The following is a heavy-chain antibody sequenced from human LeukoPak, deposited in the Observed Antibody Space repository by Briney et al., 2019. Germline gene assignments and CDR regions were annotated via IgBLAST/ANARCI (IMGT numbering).Heavy chain of an antibody. J-gene: IGHJ4*02. CDR3: AALPGGNSDY. CDR2: ISYDGSNK. D-gene: IGHD4-23*01. CDR1: GFTFSSYA. V-gene: IGHV3-30-3*01. Sequence: PGGSLRLSCAASGFTFSSYAMHWVRQAPGKGLEWVAVISYDGSNKYYADSVKGRFTISRDNSKNTLYLQMNSLRAEDTAVYYCAALPGGNSDYWGQGTLVTVSS.